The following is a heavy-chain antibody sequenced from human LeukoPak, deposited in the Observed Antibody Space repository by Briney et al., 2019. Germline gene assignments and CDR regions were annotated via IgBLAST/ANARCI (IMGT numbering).Heavy chain of an antibody. J-gene: IGHJ4*02. V-gene: IGHV4-4*07. Sequence: SETLSLTCSVSGGSINNYYWRWIRQPAGKGLEWIGRIYTSGNTNYSPSFKSLVTMSVDMSKNQFSLKLSSVTAADTAVYYCATCSGGSCYWGQGTLVTVSS. D-gene: IGHD2-15*01. CDR3: ATCSGGSCY. CDR2: IYTSGNT. CDR1: GGSINNYY.